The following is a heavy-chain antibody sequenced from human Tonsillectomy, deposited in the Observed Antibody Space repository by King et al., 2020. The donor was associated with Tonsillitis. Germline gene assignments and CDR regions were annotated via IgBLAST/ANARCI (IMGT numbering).Heavy chain of an antibody. Sequence: QLQESGSGLVKPSQTLSLTCAVSGGSISSGGYSWSWIRQPPGKGLEWIGYIYHSGSTYYNPSLKSRVTISVARSKNQFSLKLSSVTAADTAVYYCARDYCDERSWDFDLWGRGTLVTVSS. J-gene: IGHJ2*01. CDR1: GGSISSGGYS. D-gene: IGHD4-17*01. CDR2: IYHSGST. CDR3: ARDYCDERSWDFDL. V-gene: IGHV4-30-2*01.